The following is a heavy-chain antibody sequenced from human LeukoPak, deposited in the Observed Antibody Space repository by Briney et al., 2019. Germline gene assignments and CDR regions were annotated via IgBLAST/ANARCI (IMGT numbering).Heavy chain of an antibody. V-gene: IGHV3-21*01. CDR1: GFTFSSYS. J-gene: IGHJ4*02. CDR3: ARDGLSGYDWVDY. CDR2: ISSSSSYI. D-gene: IGHD5-12*01. Sequence: GGSLRLSCAASGFTFSSYSMNWVRQAPGKGLEWVSSISSSSSYIYYADSVKGRFTISRDNAKNSLYLQMNSLRAEDTAVYYCARDGLSGYDWVDYWGQGTLVTVSS.